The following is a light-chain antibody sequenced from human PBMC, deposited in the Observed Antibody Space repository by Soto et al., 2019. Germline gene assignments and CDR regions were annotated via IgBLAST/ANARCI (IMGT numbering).Light chain of an antibody. V-gene: IGLV1-47*01. CDR3: AAWDDSLSGSFV. CDR1: SSNIGSNY. J-gene: IGLJ1*01. Sequence: QSALTQPPSASGTPGQRVTISCSGSSSNIGSNYVYWYQQLPGTAPKLLIYRNNQRPSGVPDRFSGSKSGTSASLAISGLRSEDEADYHCAAWDDSLSGSFVFGTGTKLTVL. CDR2: RNN.